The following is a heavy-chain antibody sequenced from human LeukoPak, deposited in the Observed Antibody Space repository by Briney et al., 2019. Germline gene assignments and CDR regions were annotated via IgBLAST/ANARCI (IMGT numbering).Heavy chain of an antibody. V-gene: IGHV3-30*18. J-gene: IGHJ6*02. D-gene: IGHD3-16*01. CDR1: GLIFSSYG. CDR3: AKDQEMLTYYYYGMDV. CDR2: ISHDGSNK. Sequence: GRSLRLSCAASGLIFSSYGMHWVRQAPGKGLEWVAVISHDGSNKYYADSVKGRFTISRDKSKNTLYLQMNSLRAEDTAVYYCAKDQEMLTYYYYGMDVWGQGTTVTVSS.